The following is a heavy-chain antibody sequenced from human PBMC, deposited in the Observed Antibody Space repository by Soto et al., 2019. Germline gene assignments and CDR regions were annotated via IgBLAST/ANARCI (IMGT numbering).Heavy chain of an antibody. CDR2: IYPGDSDT. J-gene: IGHJ3*02. Sequence: RGESLKISCKGSGYSFTSYWIGWVRQMPGKGLEWMGIIYPGDSDTRYSPSFQGQVTISADKSISTAYLQWSSLKASDIAMYYCAIHNTVTANAFDIWGQGTMVTVS. CDR1: GYSFTSYW. D-gene: IGHD4-17*01. V-gene: IGHV5-51*01. CDR3: AIHNTVTANAFDI.